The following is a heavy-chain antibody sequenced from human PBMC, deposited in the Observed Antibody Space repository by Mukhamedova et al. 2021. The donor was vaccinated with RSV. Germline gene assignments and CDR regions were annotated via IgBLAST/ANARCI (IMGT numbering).Heavy chain of an antibody. CDR2: INPNSGGT. J-gene: IGHJ5*02. D-gene: IGHD3-10*01. Sequence: WMGWINPNSGGTNYAQKFQGRVTMTRDTSISTAYMELSRLRSDDTAVYYCARDMGSYGSGSFGWFAPWGQGTLVTVSS. V-gene: IGHV1-2*02. CDR3: ARDMGSYGSGSFGWFAP.